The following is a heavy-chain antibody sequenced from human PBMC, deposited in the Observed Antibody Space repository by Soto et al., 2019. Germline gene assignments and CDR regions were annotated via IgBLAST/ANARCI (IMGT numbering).Heavy chain of an antibody. CDR3: ARDLESGYSNYYYYMDV. CDR2: TYFRSRWYN. D-gene: IGHD5-12*01. Sequence: SQTLSLTCAISGDSVSGNTAAWHWIRQSPSRGLEWLGRTYFRSRWYNDYAVSVKSRITINADTSKNQFSLHLNSVSPEDTAVYYCARDLESGYSNYYYYMDVWGKGTTVTVSS. V-gene: IGHV6-1*01. CDR1: GDSVSGNTAA. J-gene: IGHJ6*03.